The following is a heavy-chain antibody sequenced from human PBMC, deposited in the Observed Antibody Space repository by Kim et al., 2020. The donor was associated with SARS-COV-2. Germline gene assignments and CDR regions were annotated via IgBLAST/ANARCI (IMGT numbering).Heavy chain of an antibody. V-gene: IGHV5-51*01. J-gene: IGHJ4*02. D-gene: IGHD6-19*01. CDR3: ARLSIAVAGKLDY. Sequence: YNPSFQGQVTISADKAISTAYLQWSSLKASDTAMYYCARLSIAVAGKLDYWGQGTLVTVSS.